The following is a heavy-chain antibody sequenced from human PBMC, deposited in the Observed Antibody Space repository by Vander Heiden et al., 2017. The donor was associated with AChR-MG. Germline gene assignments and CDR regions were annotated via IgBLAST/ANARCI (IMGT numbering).Heavy chain of an antibody. CDR2: IYYSGST. J-gene: IGHJ5*02. D-gene: IGHD5-18*01. CDR3: ALSRGQLWLQVPQGWFDP. CDR1: GGSISSSSYY. V-gene: IGHV4-39*01. Sequence: QLQLQESGPGLVKPSETLSLTCTVSGGSISSSSYYWGWIRQPPGKGLEWIGSIYYSGSTYYNPSLKSRVTISVDTSKNQFSLKLSSVTAADTAVYYCALSRGQLWLQVPQGWFDPWGQGTLVTVSS.